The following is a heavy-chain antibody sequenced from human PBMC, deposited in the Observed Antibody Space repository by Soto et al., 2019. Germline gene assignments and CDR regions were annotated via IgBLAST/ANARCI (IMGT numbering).Heavy chain of an antibody. CDR3: ARGGYYDSSGYYSHFDD. D-gene: IGHD3-22*01. V-gene: IGHV4-30-4*01. Sequence: PSETLSLTCTVSGGSISSGDYYWSWIRQPPGKGLEWIGYIYYSGSTYYNPSLKSRVTISVDTSKNQFSLKLSSVTAADTAVYYCARGGYYDSSGYYSHFDDWGQGTLVTVSS. CDR1: GGSISSGDYY. CDR2: IYYSGST. J-gene: IGHJ4*02.